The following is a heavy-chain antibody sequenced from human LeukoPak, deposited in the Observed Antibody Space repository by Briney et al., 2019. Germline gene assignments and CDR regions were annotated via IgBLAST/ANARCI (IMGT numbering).Heavy chain of an antibody. J-gene: IGHJ4*02. Sequence: GESLKISCKGSGYTFTDYWIGWVRQMPGKGLEWMGIIYPGDSDTRYSPSFQGQVTISADRSITTAYLQWSSLEASDTAMYYCARLEGANSYYFDYWGQGTLVTVSS. CDR3: ARLEGANSYYFDY. D-gene: IGHD1-26*01. CDR2: IYPGDSDT. V-gene: IGHV5-51*01. CDR1: GYTFTDYW.